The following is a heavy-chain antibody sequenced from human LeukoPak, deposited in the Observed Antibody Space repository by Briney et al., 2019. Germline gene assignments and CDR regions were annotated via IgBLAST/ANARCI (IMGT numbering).Heavy chain of an antibody. CDR1: GFTFSSYA. D-gene: IGHD6-19*01. J-gene: IGHJ4*02. CDR3: AKGLSGWSYYFDY. Sequence: GGSLRLSCAASGFTFSSYALSWVRQAPGKGLEWVSAISGSGGSTYYADSVKGRFTISRDNSKNTLYLQMNSLRAEDTAVYYCAKGLSGWSYYFDYWGQGTLVTVSS. CDR2: ISGSGGST. V-gene: IGHV3-23*01.